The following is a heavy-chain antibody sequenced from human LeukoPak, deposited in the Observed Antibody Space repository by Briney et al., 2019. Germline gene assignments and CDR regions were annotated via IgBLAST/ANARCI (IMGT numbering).Heavy chain of an antibody. CDR1: GYSFTNYW. D-gene: IGHD3-9*01. J-gene: IGHJ4*02. CDR2: IYPGDSDT. Sequence: GESLKISRKGSGYSFTNYWIGWVRQMPGKGLEWMGIIYPGDSDTRYSPSFQGQVTISADKSITTAYLQWTSLKASDTAMYYCASVLYYHILTGSTGYYFDYWGQGTLVTVSS. CDR3: ASVLYYHILTGSTGYYFDY. V-gene: IGHV5-51*01.